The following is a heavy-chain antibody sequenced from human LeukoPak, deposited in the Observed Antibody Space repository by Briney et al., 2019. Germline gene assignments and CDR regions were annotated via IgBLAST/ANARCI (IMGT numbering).Heavy chain of an antibody. V-gene: IGHV1-46*01. CDR2: INPSGGT. D-gene: IGHD6-19*01. Sequence: GASVKISCKAFGYTFTSYYVHWVRQAPGQRLEWMGIINPSGGTNYAQKFQGRVTMTRDTSTSTVYMELSSLRSEDTAVYYCARGTPGYSSVWGQGTLVTVSS. CDR3: ARGTPGYSSV. J-gene: IGHJ4*02. CDR1: GYTFTSYY.